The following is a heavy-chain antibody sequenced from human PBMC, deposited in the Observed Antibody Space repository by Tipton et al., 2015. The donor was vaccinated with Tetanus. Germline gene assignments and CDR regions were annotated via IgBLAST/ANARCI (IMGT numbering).Heavy chain of an antibody. CDR1: GFNLNNYA. CDR3: AKSMNDLRYAQEI. D-gene: IGHD3-16*01. Sequence: SLRLSCAASGFNLNNYAMSWVRQAPGKALEWVSVIYSGSSSTYYADSVKGRFTISRDDSKNTVFLQMNSLLVEDTAIYYCAKSMNDLRYAQEIWGQGTLVTVAS. V-gene: IGHV3-23*03. CDR2: IYSGSSST. J-gene: IGHJ3*02.